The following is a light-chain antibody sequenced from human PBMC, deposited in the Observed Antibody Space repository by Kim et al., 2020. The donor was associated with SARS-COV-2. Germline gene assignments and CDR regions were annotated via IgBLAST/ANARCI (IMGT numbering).Light chain of an antibody. CDR1: QSVSSN. CDR2: GAS. Sequence: EVVLTQSPGTLSLSPGDRATLSCRASQSVSSNLAWYQQKPGQAPRILIYGASTRATGIPARFSGSGSGTEFTLTISSLQSEDFAVYYCQQYNNWPPVFGQGTKVDIK. V-gene: IGKV3-15*01. J-gene: IGKJ1*01. CDR3: QQYNNWPPV.